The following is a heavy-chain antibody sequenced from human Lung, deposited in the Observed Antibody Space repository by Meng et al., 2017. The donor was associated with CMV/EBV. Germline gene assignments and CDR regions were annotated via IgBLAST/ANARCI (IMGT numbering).Heavy chain of an antibody. CDR3: ARGRYDFWSGYYRGYFDY. Sequence: GSLRLXXAVYGGSFSGYYWSWIRQPPGKGLEWIGEINHSGSTNYNPSLKSRVTISVDTSKNQFSLKLSSVTAADTAVYYCARGRYDFWSGYYRGYFDYWGQGTLVTVSS. CDR1: GGSFSGYY. J-gene: IGHJ4*02. V-gene: IGHV4-34*01. CDR2: INHSGST. D-gene: IGHD3-3*01.